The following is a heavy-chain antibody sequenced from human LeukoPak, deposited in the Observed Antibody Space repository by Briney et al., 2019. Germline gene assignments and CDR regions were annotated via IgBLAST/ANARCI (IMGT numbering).Heavy chain of an antibody. CDR3: ARDAPRVTVAGGIDY. D-gene: IGHD6-19*01. CDR2: ISAYNGNT. J-gene: IGHJ4*02. V-gene: IGHV1-18*01. CDR1: GYTFTSYG. Sequence: GASVKDSCKASGYTFTSYGISWVRQAPGQGLEWMGWISAYNGNTNYAQKLQGRVTMTTDTSTSTAYMELRSLRSDDTAVYYCARDAPRVTVAGGIDYWGQGTLVTVSS.